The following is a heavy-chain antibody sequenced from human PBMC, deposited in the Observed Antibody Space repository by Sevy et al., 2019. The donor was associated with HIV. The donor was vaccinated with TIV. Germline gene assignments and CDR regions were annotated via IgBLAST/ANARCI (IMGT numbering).Heavy chain of an antibody. Sequence: GESLKISCKASGYRFTSYWIGWVRQMPGKGLQWMGIIYPDDSDTRYSPSFQGQVIISADKSINTAYLQWSSLKASDTAMYFCAIRSYDTNGYPQYFFDSWGQGTLVTVSS. CDR2: IYPDDSDT. CDR1: GYRFTSYW. D-gene: IGHD3-22*01. J-gene: IGHJ4*02. V-gene: IGHV5-51*01. CDR3: AIRSYDTNGYPQYFFDS.